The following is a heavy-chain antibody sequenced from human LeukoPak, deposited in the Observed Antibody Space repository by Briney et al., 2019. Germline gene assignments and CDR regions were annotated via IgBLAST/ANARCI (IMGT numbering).Heavy chain of an antibody. CDR1: GFIFSNYA. D-gene: IGHD6-19*01. CDR3: ARDLYSSGWYGIQDY. CDR2: ISYDGNLQ. V-gene: IGHV3-30*03. Sequence: PGGSLRLSCAASGFIFSNYAIHWVRQAPGKGLEWVAAISYDGNLQHYADAVQGRFNISRDNSKNTLYLQMGSLRAEDMAVYYCARDLYSSGWYGIQDYWGQGTLVTVSS. J-gene: IGHJ4*02.